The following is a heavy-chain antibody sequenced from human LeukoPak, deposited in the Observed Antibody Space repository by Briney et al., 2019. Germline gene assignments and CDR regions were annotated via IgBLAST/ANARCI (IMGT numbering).Heavy chain of an antibody. Sequence: SETLSLTCAVYGGSFSGYYWSWIRQPPGKGLEWIGEINHSGSTNYNPSLKSRVTISVDTSKNQFSLKLSSVTAADTAVYYCARNGPEVGYWGQGTLVTVSS. CDR1: GGSFSGYY. D-gene: IGHD1-14*01. V-gene: IGHV4-34*01. CDR3: ARNGPEVGY. J-gene: IGHJ4*02. CDR2: INHSGST.